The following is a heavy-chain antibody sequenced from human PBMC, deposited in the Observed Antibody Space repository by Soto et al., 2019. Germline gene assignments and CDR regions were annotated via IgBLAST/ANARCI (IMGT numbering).Heavy chain of an antibody. D-gene: IGHD5-18*01. Sequence: EVQLVESGGGLVQPGGSLRLSCAASGFTFSSYWMHWVRQAPGKGLVWVSRRNSDGSSTRYADSVKGRSTISRDNAKTTLYLQMNSLRAEDTALYYCARPAMVRVAAVDIWGQGTMVTVSS. CDR1: GFTFSSYW. J-gene: IGHJ3*02. V-gene: IGHV3-74*01. CDR3: ARPAMVRVAAVDI. CDR2: RNSDGSST.